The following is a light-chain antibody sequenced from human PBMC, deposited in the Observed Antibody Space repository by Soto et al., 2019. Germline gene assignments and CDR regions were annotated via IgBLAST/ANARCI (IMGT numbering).Light chain of an antibody. J-gene: IGLJ3*02. CDR3: QGWESSSVHWV. CDR1: NIGTKS. Sequence: SYELTQPPSVSVAPGKTARMTCGGNNIGTKSVHWYQQRPGQAPVLVIYYDSDRPSGIPERFSGSNSGNTATLTISRVEAGDEADYYCQGWESSSVHWVFGGGTKLTVL. V-gene: IGLV3-21*01. CDR2: YDS.